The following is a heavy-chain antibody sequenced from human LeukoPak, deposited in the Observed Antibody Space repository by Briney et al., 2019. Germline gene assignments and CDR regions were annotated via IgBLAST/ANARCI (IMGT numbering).Heavy chain of an antibody. CDR3: ATYSSGWYTTKSDY. CDR1: GGSISSSSYY. CDR2: IYYSGST. V-gene: IGHV4-39*01. D-gene: IGHD6-19*01. J-gene: IGHJ4*02. Sequence: SETLSLTCTVSGGSISSSSYYWGWIRQPPGKGLEWIGTIYYSGSTYYNPSLKSRVTISIDTSKNQFSLKLSSVTAADTAVYYCATYSSGWYTTKSDYWGQGTLVTVSS.